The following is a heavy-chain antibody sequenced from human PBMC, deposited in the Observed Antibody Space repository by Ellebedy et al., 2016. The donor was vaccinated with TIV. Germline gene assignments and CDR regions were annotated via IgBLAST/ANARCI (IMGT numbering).Heavy chain of an antibody. CDR3: ARVREGGSYSFDY. CDR1: GYTFTSYY. CDR2: INPSGGSA. Sequence: AASVKVSCKASGYTFTSYYMHWVRHAPGQGLEWMGVINPSGGSANYAQRLQGRVTMTRDTSTSTAYMELRSLRSEDTAVYYCARVREGGSYSFDYWGQGTLVSVSS. D-gene: IGHD1-26*01. J-gene: IGHJ4*02. V-gene: IGHV1-46*04.